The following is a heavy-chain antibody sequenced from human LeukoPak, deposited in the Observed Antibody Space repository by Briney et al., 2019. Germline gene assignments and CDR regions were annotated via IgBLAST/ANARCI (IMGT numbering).Heavy chain of an antibody. CDR3: AAGLRVDTPPYYYYYMDV. Sequence: SVKVSCKAYGGTFSSYAISWVRQAPGQGLEWMGGIIPIFGTANYAQKFQGRVTITADESTSTAYMELSSLRSEDTAVYYCAAGLRVDTPPYYYYYMDVWGKGTTVTISS. D-gene: IGHD5-18*01. CDR2: IIPIFGTA. CDR1: GGTFSSYA. J-gene: IGHJ6*03. V-gene: IGHV1-69*13.